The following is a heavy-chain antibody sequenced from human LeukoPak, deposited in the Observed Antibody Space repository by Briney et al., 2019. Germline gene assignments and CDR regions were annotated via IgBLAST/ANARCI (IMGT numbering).Heavy chain of an antibody. CDR3: ARLRGDYDFWSGYFRQPFDY. J-gene: IGHJ4*02. V-gene: IGHV4-34*01. CDR1: GGSFSGYY. Sequence: PSETLSLTCAVYGGSFSGYYWSWIRQPPGKGLEWIGEINHSGSTNYNPSHKSRVTISVDTSKNQFSLKLSSVTAADTAVYYCARLRGDYDFWSGYFRQPFDYWGQGTLVTVSS. D-gene: IGHD3-3*01. CDR2: INHSGST.